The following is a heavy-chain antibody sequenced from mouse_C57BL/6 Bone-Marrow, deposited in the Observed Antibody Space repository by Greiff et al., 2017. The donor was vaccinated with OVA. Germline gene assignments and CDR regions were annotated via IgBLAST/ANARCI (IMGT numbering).Heavy chain of an antibody. CDR2: IHPNSGST. J-gene: IGHJ3*01. CDR3: ASLLQAWFAY. D-gene: IGHD2-10*01. Sequence: VKLQQPGAELVKPGASVKLSCKASGYTFTSYWMHWVKQRPGQGLEWIGVIHPNSGSTNYNEKFKSKATLTVDKSSSTAYMQLSSLTSEDSAVYYCASLLQAWFAYWGQGTLVTVSA. CDR1: GYTFTSYW. V-gene: IGHV1-64*01.